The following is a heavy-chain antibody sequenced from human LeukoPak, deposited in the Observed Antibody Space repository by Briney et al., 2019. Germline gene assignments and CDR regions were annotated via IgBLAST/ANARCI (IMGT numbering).Heavy chain of an antibody. D-gene: IGHD3-9*01. V-gene: IGHV4-59*01. J-gene: IGHJ4*02. CDR2: IYYSGST. CDR3: ARADNWYYFDY. CDR1: GGSISSYY. Sequence: SETLSLTCTVSGGSISSYYWSWIRQPPGKGLEWIGYIYYSGSTNYNPSLKSRVTISVDTSKNQFSLKLSSVTAADTAVYYYARADNWYYFDYWGQGTLVTVSS.